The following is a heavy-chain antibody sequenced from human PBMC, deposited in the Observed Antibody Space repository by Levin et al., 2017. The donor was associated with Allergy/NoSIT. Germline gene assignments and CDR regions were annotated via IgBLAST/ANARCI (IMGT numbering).Heavy chain of an antibody. CDR1: GFTFSSYG. D-gene: IGHD6-19*01. CDR2: ISYDGSNK. CDR3: AKGRTVAGTNYYYGMDV. J-gene: IGHJ6*02. Sequence: GGSLRLSCAASGFTFSSYGMHWARQAPGKGLEWVAVISYDGSNKYYADSVKGRFTISRDNSKNTLYLQMNSLRAEDTAVYYCAKGRTVAGTNYYYGMDVWGQGTTVTVSS. V-gene: IGHV3-30*18.